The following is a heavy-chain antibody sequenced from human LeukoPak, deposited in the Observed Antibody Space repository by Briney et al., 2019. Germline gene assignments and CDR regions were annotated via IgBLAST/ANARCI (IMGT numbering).Heavy chain of an antibody. CDR1: GFTFSSYA. CDR3: ARGFDY. Sequence: GRSLRLSCAASGFTFSSYAMHWVRQAPGKGLEWVAVISYDGSNKYYADSVKGRFTISRDNSKNTLYLQMNSLRAEDTAVYYCARGFDYWGQGTLVTVSS. V-gene: IGHV3-30*04. CDR2: ISYDGSNK. J-gene: IGHJ4*02.